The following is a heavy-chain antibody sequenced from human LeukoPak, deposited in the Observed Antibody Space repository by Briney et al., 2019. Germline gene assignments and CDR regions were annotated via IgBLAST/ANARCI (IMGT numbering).Heavy chain of an antibody. V-gene: IGHV4-39*07. D-gene: IGHD3-16*01. CDR3: ARAPGGTYAFDI. J-gene: IGHJ3*02. CDR2: IYYSGST. Sequence: SETLSLTCTVSGGSISSSSYYWGWIRQPPGKGLEWIGSIYYSGSTYYNPSLKSRVTISVDTSKNQFSLKLSSVTAADTAVYYCARAPGGTYAFDIWGQGTMVTVSS. CDR1: GGSISSSSYY.